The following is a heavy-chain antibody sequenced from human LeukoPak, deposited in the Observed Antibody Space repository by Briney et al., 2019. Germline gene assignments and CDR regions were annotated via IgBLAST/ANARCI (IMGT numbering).Heavy chain of an antibody. V-gene: IGHV3-7*01. D-gene: IGHD2-15*01. CDR3: ARDGVVVVAPPPDYYYYGMDV. J-gene: IGHJ6*02. Sequence: GGSLRLSCAASGFTFSNFWMSWVRQAPGKGLEWVANIKQDGSEKKYVDSVRGRFTVSRDNAKNSLYLQMDSLRAEDTAVYYCARDGVVVVAPPPDYYYYGMDVWGQGTTVTVSS. CDR2: IKQDGSEK. CDR1: GFTFSNFW.